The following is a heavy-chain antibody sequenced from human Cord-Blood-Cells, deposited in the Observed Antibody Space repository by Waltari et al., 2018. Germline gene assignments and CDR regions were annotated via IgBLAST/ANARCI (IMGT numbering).Heavy chain of an antibody. CDR2: IWYDGINK. Sequence: QVQLVESGGGVVQPGRSLRLSCAASGFTFSSYGMHWVRQAPGKGLELVAFIWYDGINKYYADSVKGRFTISRDNSRNTLYLQMNSLSAEDTAVYYCAREEDDYGDFDYWGQGTLVTVSS. D-gene: IGHD4-17*01. CDR1: GFTFSSYG. J-gene: IGHJ4*02. V-gene: IGHV3-33*01. CDR3: AREEDDYGDFDY.